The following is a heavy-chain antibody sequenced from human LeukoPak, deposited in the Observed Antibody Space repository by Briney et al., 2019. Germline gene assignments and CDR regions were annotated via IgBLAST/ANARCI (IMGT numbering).Heavy chain of an antibody. CDR2: ISGGGDST. Sequence: GGSLRLSCAASGFTFSSYAISWVRQAPGKGLEWVSVISGGGDSTYYADSVKGRFTISRDNSRNTLCLQMNSLRGDDTAVYYCAREVPGFDVWGQGTMVTASS. J-gene: IGHJ3*01. CDR3: AREVPGFDV. CDR1: GFTFSSYA. V-gene: IGHV3-23*01. D-gene: IGHD1-26*01.